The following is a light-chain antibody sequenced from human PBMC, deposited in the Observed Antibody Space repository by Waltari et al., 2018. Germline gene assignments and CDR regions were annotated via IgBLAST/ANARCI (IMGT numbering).Light chain of an antibody. CDR2: GAS. Sequence: DIPMTQSPASLSAAVGDTVSITCRASQSINTFLTWYQQKPGKPPNLIISGASNLLRGVSSRFSGGGGGGGGGLTITNLQPEDFATYYCHQNYNSPRTFGQGTKVHIK. CDR1: QSINTF. CDR3: HQNYNSPRT. V-gene: IGKV1-39*01. J-gene: IGKJ1*01.